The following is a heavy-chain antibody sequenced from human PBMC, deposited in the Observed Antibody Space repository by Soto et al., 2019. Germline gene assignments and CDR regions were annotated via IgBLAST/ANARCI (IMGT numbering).Heavy chain of an antibody. Sequence: GGPLRLSCAASGFTFSDYYMSWIRQAPGKGLEWVSYISSSSRTYYADAVKSRFTISRDNSRHTLYLQMNSLTAEDTAVYACVKGGWLDFWGQGTLVTVSS. CDR2: ISSSSRT. D-gene: IGHD3-16*01. V-gene: IGHV3-11*05. CDR1: GFTFSDYY. CDR3: VKGGWLDF. J-gene: IGHJ5*01.